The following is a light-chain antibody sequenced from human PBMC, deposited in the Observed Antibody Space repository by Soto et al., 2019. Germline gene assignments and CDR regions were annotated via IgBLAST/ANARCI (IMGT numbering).Light chain of an antibody. V-gene: IGLV2-14*03. CDR1: SSDVGGYNY. Sequence: QSALTQPASVSGSPGQSIAISCTGSSSDVGGYNYVSWYQQHPGNAPKLMIFDVTNRPSGVSNRFSGSKSGNTASLTISGLQAEDEADYYCSSYRSSRTPVVFGGGTQLTVL. CDR3: SSYRSSRTPVV. J-gene: IGLJ2*01. CDR2: DVT.